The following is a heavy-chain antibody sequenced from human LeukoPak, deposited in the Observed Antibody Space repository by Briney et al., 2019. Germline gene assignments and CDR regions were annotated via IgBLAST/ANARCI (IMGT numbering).Heavy chain of an antibody. CDR3: ARLITIFGNWFDP. J-gene: IGHJ5*02. Sequence: GESLKISCKGSGYSFASYSIGWVRQLPGKGLEWMGIIYPDGSDPRYSPSFQGQVTISADKSISTAYLQWSSLKASDTAMYYCARLITIFGNWFDPWGQGTLVTVSS. V-gene: IGHV5-51*01. CDR1: GYSFASYS. CDR2: IYPDGSDP. D-gene: IGHD3-9*01.